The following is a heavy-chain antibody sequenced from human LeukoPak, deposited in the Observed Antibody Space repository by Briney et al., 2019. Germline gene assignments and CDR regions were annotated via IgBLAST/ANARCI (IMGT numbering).Heavy chain of an antibody. CDR2: ISGSGGSP. J-gene: IGHJ4*02. V-gene: IGHV3-23*01. D-gene: IGHD4-17*01. CDR1: GFIFSSYA. Sequence: GGSLRLSCAASGFIFSSYAMNWVRQAPGRGLEWVSAISGSGGSPYYADSVKGRFTISRDNSKNTLFQQMNSLRAEDTAVYYCAKGYTVTTTLVDYWGQGTLVTVSS. CDR3: AKGYTVTTTLVDY.